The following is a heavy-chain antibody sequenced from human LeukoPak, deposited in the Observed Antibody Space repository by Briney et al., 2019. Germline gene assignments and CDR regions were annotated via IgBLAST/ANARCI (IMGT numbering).Heavy chain of an antibody. J-gene: IGHJ4*02. Sequence: GGSLRLSCAASGFTLSSYAMSWVRQAPGKGLECVSGISVSGVSTYYADSVKGRFTISRDNSKNTLYLQMNSLRAEDTALYYCARDPYGDYVFYYWGQGTLVTVSS. V-gene: IGHV3-23*01. CDR2: ISVSGVST. CDR3: ARDPYGDYVFYY. CDR1: GFTLSSYA. D-gene: IGHD4-17*01.